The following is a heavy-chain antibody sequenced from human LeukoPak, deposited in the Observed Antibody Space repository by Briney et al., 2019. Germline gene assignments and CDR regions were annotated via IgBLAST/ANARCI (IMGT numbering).Heavy chain of an antibody. Sequence: PGGSLRLSCAASGFTFSSYGMHWVRQAPGKGLEWVAVISYDGSNKYYADSVKGRFTISRDNSKNTLYLQMNSLRAEDTAVYYCAKDLRSQDYYGSGSYYRPQRGYGMDVWGQGTTVTVSS. V-gene: IGHV3-30*18. CDR3: AKDLRSQDYYGSGSYYRPQRGYGMDV. CDR2: ISYDGSNK. CDR1: GFTFSSYG. D-gene: IGHD3-10*01. J-gene: IGHJ6*02.